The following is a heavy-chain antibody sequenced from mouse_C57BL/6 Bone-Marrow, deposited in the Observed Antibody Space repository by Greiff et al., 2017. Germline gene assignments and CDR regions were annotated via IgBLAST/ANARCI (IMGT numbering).Heavy chain of an antibody. V-gene: IGHV5-6*01. Sequence: EVKLMESGGDLVKPGGSLQLSCAASGFTFSSYGMSLVRQTPDKRLEWVATISSCGSYTYYPDSVKGRFTISRDDAKNTLYLQMSSLKSEDTAMYYCARRGYGSSSLYYFDYWGQGTTLTVSS. CDR2: ISSCGSYT. D-gene: IGHD1-1*01. J-gene: IGHJ2*01. CDR3: ARRGYGSSSLYYFDY. CDR1: GFTFSSYG.